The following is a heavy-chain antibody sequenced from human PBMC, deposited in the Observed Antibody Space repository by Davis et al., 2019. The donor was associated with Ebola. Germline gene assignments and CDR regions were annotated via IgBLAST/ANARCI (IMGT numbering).Heavy chain of an antibody. CDR1: GFTFSPSW. J-gene: IGHJ3*02. D-gene: IGHD3-3*01. Sequence: AGSLTLSCAASGFTFSPSWMIWVRQAPGKGLEWVGRIQSKTDGGTTDFAAPVKGRFTISRDDSKNTLGLQMNSLKTEDTAVYYCLTEPSHTRGRFLDSHSFNIWGHGTMVTVSS. V-gene: IGHV3-15*01. CDR3: LTEPSHTRGRFLDSHSFNI. CDR2: IQSKTDGGTT.